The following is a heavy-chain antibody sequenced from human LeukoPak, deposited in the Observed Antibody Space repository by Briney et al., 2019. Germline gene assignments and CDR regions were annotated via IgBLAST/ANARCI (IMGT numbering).Heavy chain of an antibody. CDR1: GFTFSSYA. D-gene: IGHD6-6*01. CDR2: ISGSGGST. CDR3: AKCPGKAARALYFDY. J-gene: IGHJ4*02. V-gene: IGHV3-23*01. Sequence: PGGSLRLSCAASGFTFSSYAMSWVRQAPWKGLEWVSAISGSGGSTYYADSVKGRFTISRDNSKNTLYLQMNSLRAEDTAVYYCAKCPGKAARALYFDYWGQGTLVTVSS.